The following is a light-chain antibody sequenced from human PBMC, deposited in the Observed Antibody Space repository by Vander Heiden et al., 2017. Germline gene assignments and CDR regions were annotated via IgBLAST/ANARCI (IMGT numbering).Light chain of an antibody. CDR3: QQTYSTPRA. Sequence: DIQMTQSPSTLSASGGDRVTITYRASQSISRYLDWYQQKPGKAPKLVIYAASSLQSGVPSRFSGSGSGTDFTLTISRLQPEDFATYYCQQTYSTPRAFGQGTKVDIK. J-gene: IGKJ1*01. CDR1: QSISRY. CDR2: AAS. V-gene: IGKV1-39*01.